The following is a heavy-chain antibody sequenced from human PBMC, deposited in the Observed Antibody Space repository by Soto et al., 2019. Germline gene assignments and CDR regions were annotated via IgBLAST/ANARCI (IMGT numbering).Heavy chain of an antibody. CDR2: IIPIFGTA. CDR1: GGTFSSYA. V-gene: IGHV1-69*13. J-gene: IGHJ5*02. D-gene: IGHD6-6*01. CDR3: ARGLYSSSSWSDP. Sequence: SVKVSCKASGGTFSSYAISWVRQAPGQGLEWMGGIIPIFGTANYAQQFQGRVTITADESTSTAYMELSSLRSEDTAVYYCARGLYSSSSWSDPWGQGTLVTVSS.